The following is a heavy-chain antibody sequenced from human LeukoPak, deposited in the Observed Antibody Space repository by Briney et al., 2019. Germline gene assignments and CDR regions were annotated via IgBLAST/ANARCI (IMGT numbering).Heavy chain of an antibody. V-gene: IGHV4-59*01. J-gene: IGHJ4*02. CDR2: IYYSGST. Sequence: PSETLSLTCTVSGGSISSYYWSWIRQPPGKGLEWIGYIYYSGSTNYNPSLKSRVTISVDTSKNQFSLKLSSVTAADTAVYYCARGGSRIAARAVYFDYWGQGTLVTVSS. D-gene: IGHD6-6*01. CDR3: ARGGSRIAARAVYFDY. CDR1: GGSISSYY.